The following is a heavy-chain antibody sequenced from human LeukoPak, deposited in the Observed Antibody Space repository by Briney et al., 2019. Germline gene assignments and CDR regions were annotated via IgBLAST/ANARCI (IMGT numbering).Heavy chain of an antibody. D-gene: IGHD5-18*01. CDR3: ARIRSYGRENYYYYGVDV. J-gene: IGHJ6*02. CDR2: ISAYNGNT. Sequence: ASVKVSCKASGYTFTSYGISWVRQAPGQGLEWMGWISAYNGNTNYAQKLQGRVTMTTDTSTSTAYMELRSLRSDDTAVYYCARIRSYGRENYYYYGVDVWGQGTTVTVSS. V-gene: IGHV1-18*01. CDR1: GYTFTSYG.